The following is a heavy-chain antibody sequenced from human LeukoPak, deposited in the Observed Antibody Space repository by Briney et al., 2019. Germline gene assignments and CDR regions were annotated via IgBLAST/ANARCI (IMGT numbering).Heavy chain of an antibody. D-gene: IGHD2-21*02. CDR2: ISWNSGSI. CDR1: GFTFDDYA. V-gene: IGHV3-9*01. CDR3: ARVAYCGGDCYPPYYYYYMDV. Sequence: GGSLRLSCAASGFTFDDYAMHWVRQAPGKGLEWVSGISWNSGSIGYAESVKGRFTISRDNAKNSLYLQMNSLRAEDTALYYCARVAYCGGDCYPPYYYYYMDVWGKGTTVTVSS. J-gene: IGHJ6*03.